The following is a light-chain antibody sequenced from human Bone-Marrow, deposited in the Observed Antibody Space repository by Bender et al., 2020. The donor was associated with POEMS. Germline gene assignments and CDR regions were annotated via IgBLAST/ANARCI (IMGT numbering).Light chain of an antibody. Sequence: QSALTQPASVSGSPGQSITISCTGTSSDIGDYNYVSWYQQYPGKAPKVIISDVTNRPSGISDRFSASKSGNTASLTISGLQAEDEADYYCGSFTGGDTTTYVFGSGTKVSVL. CDR3: GSFTGGDTTTYV. CDR1: SSDIGDYNY. CDR2: DVT. J-gene: IGLJ1*01. V-gene: IGLV2-14*01.